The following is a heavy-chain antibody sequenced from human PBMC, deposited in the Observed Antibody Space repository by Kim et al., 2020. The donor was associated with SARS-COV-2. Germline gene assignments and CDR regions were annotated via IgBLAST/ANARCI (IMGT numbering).Heavy chain of an antibody. D-gene: IGHD3-10*01. J-gene: IGHJ5*02. Sequence: STNYNPSLKSRVPISVDTSKNQFSLKLSSVTAADTAVYYCARGPGGSGGSWGQGTLVTVSS. CDR3: ARGPGGSGGS. CDR2: ST. V-gene: IGHV4-34*01.